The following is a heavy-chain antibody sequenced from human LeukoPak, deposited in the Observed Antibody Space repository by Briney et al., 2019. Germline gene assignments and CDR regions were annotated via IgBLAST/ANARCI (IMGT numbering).Heavy chain of an antibody. J-gene: IGHJ4*02. CDR2: TSYNGNT. V-gene: IGHV1-18*04. Sequence: ASVTVSFKASGYTFINYGISWVRQAPGRGGEWMGWTSYNGNTNYTQKFQDRVTMTTDTSTTTAYMELRSLESDDTAVYYCARHSGSGWQALGYWGQGTLVTVSS. CDR3: ARHSGSGWQALGY. D-gene: IGHD6-19*01. CDR1: GYTFINYG.